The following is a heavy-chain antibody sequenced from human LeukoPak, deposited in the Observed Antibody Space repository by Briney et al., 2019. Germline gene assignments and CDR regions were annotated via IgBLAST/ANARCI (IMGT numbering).Heavy chain of an antibody. CDR3: ARVAGTDDAFDI. CDR1: GYTFTSYG. V-gene: IGHV1-18*01. J-gene: IGHJ3*02. D-gene: IGHD1-1*01. Sequence: ASVKVSCKASGYTFTSYGISWVRQAPGQGLEWMGWISAYNGNTNYAQKFQGRVTMTRDMSTSTVYMELSSLRSEGTAVYYCARVAGTDDAFDIWGQGTTVTVSS. CDR2: ISAYNGNT.